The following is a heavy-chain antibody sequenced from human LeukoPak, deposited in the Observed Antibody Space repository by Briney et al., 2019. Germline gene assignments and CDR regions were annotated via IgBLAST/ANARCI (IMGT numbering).Heavy chain of an antibody. CDR2: INHSGST. Sequence: SETLSLTCAVYGGSFSGYYWSWIRQPPGKGLEWIWEINHSGSTNYNPSLKSRVTISVDTSKNQFSLKLSSVTAADTAVYYCARAYDFWSGYLGYWGQGTLVTVSS. D-gene: IGHD3-3*01. CDR3: ARAYDFWSGYLGY. V-gene: IGHV4-34*01. J-gene: IGHJ4*02. CDR1: GGSFSGYY.